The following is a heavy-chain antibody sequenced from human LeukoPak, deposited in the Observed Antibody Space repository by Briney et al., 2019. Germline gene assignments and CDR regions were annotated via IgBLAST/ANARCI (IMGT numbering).Heavy chain of an antibody. CDR1: GGSFSGYY. V-gene: IGHV4-34*01. J-gene: IGHJ3*02. CDR2: IYYSGST. CDR3: ARITFGGVIVINGAFDI. Sequence: SETLSLTCAVYGGSFSGYYWGWIRQPPGKGLEWIGSIYYSGSTYYNPSLKSRVTISVDTSKNQFSLKLSSVTAADTAVYYCARITFGGVIVINGAFDIWGQGTMVTVPS. D-gene: IGHD3-16*02.